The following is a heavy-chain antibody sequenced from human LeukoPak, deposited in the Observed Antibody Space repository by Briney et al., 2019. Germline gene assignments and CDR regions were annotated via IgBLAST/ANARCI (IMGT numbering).Heavy chain of an antibody. V-gene: IGHV3-30*04. J-gene: IGHJ4*02. CDR2: ISHDGSHK. D-gene: IGHD5-24*01. CDR1: GFTFNNHY. Sequence: GGSLRLSCAASGFTFNNHYMHWVRQAPGKGLEWLAFISHDGSHKDLADSVRGRVTIPRDNSKNTLYLQGDSLRVEDRAVYYCAREGDAYSLRKYFDYWGEGTLVSVSS. CDR3: AREGDAYSLRKYFDY.